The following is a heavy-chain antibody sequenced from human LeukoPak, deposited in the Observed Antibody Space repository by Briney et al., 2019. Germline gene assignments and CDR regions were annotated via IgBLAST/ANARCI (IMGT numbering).Heavy chain of an antibody. CDR1: GGSISSYY. D-gene: IGHD2-15*01. CDR3: ARHGGSAYLYFFDY. Sequence: PSETLSLTCTVSGGSISSYYWSWIRQPPGKGPEWIGYIYYSGSTNYNPSLKSRVTISVDTSKSQFSLKLSSVTAADTAVYYCARHGGSAYLYFFDYWGQGTLVTVSS. V-gene: IGHV4-59*08. CDR2: IYYSGST. J-gene: IGHJ4*02.